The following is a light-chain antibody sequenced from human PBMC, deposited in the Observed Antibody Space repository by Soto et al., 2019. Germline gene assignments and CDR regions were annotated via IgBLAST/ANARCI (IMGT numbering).Light chain of an antibody. CDR2: EVS. J-gene: IGLJ3*02. V-gene: IGLV2-8*01. Sequence: QSALTQPPSASGSPGQSVAISCTGTSSDVGGYTYDSWYQQHPGKAPKLMIYEVSKRPSGVPDRFSGSKSGNTASLTVSGLQAEDEADYYCSSYARNRDILFGGGTKLTVL. CDR1: SSDVGGYTY. CDR3: SSYARNRDIL.